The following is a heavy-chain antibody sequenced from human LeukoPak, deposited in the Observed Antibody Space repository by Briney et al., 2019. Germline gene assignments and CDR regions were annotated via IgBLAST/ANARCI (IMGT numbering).Heavy chain of an antibody. V-gene: IGHV4-34*01. CDR3: ARGPLWFGY. D-gene: IGHD3-10*01. J-gene: IGHJ4*02. CDR1: GGSISGYY. CDR2: INHSGST. Sequence: SETLSLTCTVSGGSISGYYWSWIRQPPGKGLEWIGEINHSGSTNYNPSLKSRVTISVDTSKNQFSLKLSSVTAADTAVYYCARGPLWFGYWGQGTLVTVSS.